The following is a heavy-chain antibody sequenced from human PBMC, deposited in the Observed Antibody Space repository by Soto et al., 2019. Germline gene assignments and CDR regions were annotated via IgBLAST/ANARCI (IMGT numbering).Heavy chain of an antibody. CDR1: GGSFSGYY. CDR3: ARSTFGELLLRSNYGMDV. Sequence: PSESLSLTCAVYGGSFSGYYWSWIRQPPGKGLEWIGEINHSGSTNYNPSLKSRVTISVDTPKNQFSLKLSSVTAADTAVYYCARSTFGELLLRSNYGMDVWGQGTTVTVSS. V-gene: IGHV4-34*01. D-gene: IGHD3-10*01. J-gene: IGHJ6*02. CDR2: INHSGST.